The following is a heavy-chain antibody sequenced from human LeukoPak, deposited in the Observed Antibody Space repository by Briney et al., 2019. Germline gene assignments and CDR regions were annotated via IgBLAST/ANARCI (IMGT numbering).Heavy chain of an antibody. J-gene: IGHJ5*02. CDR1: GGSISSSSYY. D-gene: IGHD3-10*01. CDR2: IYYSGST. CDR3: ARALTMVRGDPNLYNWFDP. Sequence: SETLSLTCTVSGGSISSSSYYWGWIRQPPGKGLEWIGSIYYSGSTYYNPSLKSRVTISVDTSKNQFSLKLSSVTAADTAVYYCARALTMVRGDPNLYNWFDPWGQGTLVTVSS. V-gene: IGHV4-39*07.